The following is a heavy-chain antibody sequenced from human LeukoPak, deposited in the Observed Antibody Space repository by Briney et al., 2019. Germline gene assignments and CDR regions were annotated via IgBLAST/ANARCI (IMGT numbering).Heavy chain of an antibody. V-gene: IGHV3-48*02. J-gene: IGHJ4*02. CDR2: ISSTSTT. CDR3: AAAGDY. D-gene: IGHD3-10*01. CDR1: GFTFGSYT. Sequence: GGSLRLSCAVSGFTFGSYTMNWDRQAPGKGLEWVSHISSTSTTYYADSVKGRFTTSRDNAKNLLYLQMNSLRDEDTAIYYCAAAGDYWGQGTLVTVSS.